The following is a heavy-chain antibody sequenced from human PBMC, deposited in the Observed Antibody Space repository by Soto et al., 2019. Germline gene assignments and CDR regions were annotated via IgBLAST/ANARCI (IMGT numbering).Heavy chain of an antibody. CDR2: INADTGNT. V-gene: IGHV1-3*01. J-gene: IGHJ4*02. CDR1: GYTFTSFA. D-gene: IGHD5-12*01. Sequence: QVQLVQSGAEVKKPGASVTVSCKASGYTFTSFAIHWVRQAPGQRPEWMGWINADTGNTKYSQRFQGRVTFARDTSANTAYMQVSSVRSEDTAVYFCAGEVVSGYDLGYWGQGTLVTVSS. CDR3: AGEVVSGYDLGY.